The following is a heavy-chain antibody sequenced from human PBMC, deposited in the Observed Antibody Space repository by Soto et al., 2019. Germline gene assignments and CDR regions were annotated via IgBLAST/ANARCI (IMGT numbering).Heavy chain of an antibody. V-gene: IGHV1-2*04. CDR3: ARSGNFDWLLSFDY. CDR2: INPNSGGT. Sequence: QVQLVQSGAEVKKPGASVKVSCKASGYTFTGYYMHWVRQAPGQGLEWMGWINPNSGGTNYAQKFQVWVTMNRDTSISTAYMELSRLRSDDTAVYYCARSGNFDWLLSFDYWGQGTLVTVSS. CDR1: GYTFTGYY. J-gene: IGHJ4*02. D-gene: IGHD3-9*01.